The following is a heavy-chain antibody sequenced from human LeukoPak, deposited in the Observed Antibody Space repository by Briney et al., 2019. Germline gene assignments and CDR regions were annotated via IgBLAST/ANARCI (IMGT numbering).Heavy chain of an antibody. J-gene: IGHJ4*01. Sequence: ASETLSLTCAVYIGSFRGYHWSWIRQPPGKGLEWIGEINDSGDTNYNPSLKNRVTISADPSKNQFSLKMTSVTAADTAVYYCARQGQISAFDFWGHGNLVIVSS. CDR1: IGSFRGYH. CDR2: INDSGDT. D-gene: IGHD2-15*01. V-gene: IGHV4-34*01. CDR3: ARQGQISAFDF.